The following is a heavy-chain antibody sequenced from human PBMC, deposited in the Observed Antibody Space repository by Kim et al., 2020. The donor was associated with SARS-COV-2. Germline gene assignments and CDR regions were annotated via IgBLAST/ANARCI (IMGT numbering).Heavy chain of an antibody. CDR1: GFTFSSHA. V-gene: IGHV3-30*04. CDR2: ISYDGTNE. D-gene: IGHD1-1*01. CDR3: TRGKVDNLWSMDV. J-gene: IGHJ6*02. Sequence: GGSLRLSCAASGFTFSSHAFHWVRQAPGKGLEWVADISYDGTNENYADSVKGRFTISRDSSKNTLYVQMDSLRTDDTAVYNCTRGKVDNLWSMDVWGQGTTVIVSS.